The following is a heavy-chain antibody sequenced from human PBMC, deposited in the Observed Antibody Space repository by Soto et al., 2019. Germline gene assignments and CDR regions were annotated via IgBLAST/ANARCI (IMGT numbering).Heavy chain of an antibody. CDR2: IYYSGST. V-gene: IGHV4-31*02. CDR3: ARTYYESYFDY. Sequence: SETLSLTCTVSGGSISSGGYYWSWIRQHPGKGLEWIGYIYYSGSTYYNPSLKSRVTISVDTSKNQFSLKLSSVTAADTAVYYCARTYYESYFDYWGQGTLVTVSS. D-gene: IGHD3-22*01. CDR1: GGSISSGGYY. J-gene: IGHJ4*02.